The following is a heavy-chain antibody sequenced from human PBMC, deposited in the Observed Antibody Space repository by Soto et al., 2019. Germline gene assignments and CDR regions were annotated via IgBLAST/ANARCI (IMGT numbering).Heavy chain of an antibody. CDR2: IYPDDSDT. V-gene: IGHV5-51*01. J-gene: IGHJ4*02. Sequence: GESLKISCKASVYSFNTYWIGWVRQLPGKGLEWMGIIYPDDSDTRYSPSFQGQVTISADKSFTTVYLQWNSLKASDTAIYYCARPGYYDSSGFFNFDHWGQGTLVTVSS. CDR3: ARPGYYDSSGFFNFDH. CDR1: VYSFNTYW. D-gene: IGHD3-22*01.